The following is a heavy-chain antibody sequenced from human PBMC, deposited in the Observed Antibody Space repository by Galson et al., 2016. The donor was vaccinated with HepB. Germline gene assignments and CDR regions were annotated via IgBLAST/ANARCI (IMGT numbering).Heavy chain of an antibody. V-gene: IGHV3-30*18. Sequence: SLRLSCAASGFIFSSYGMYWVRQAPGKGLEWVAVITYDGSNTYYADSAKGRFTISRDNSKNTLYLQMKSLRAEDTAVYFCAKVRRPRLWLRALDFWGQGTLVTVSS. J-gene: IGHJ4*02. CDR2: ITYDGSNT. D-gene: IGHD3-16*01. CDR1: GFIFSSYG. CDR3: AKVRRPRLWLRALDF.